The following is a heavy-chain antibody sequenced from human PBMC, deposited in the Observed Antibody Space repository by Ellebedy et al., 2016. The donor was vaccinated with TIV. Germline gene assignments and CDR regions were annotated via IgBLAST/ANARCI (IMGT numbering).Heavy chain of an antibody. J-gene: IGHJ5*02. Sequence: MPSETLSLTCEVRGGPFSGYYWSWIRQLPGKGLEWIGEIHHGGSTNYNPSLKSRVTLSVDMPKNQFSLKLNSVTAADTAMYYCARCLGSGTSTGRVCNSWGQGTLVTVSS. CDR1: GGPFSGYY. V-gene: IGHV4-34*01. D-gene: IGHD2/OR15-2a*01. CDR3: ARCLGSGTSTGRVCNS. CDR2: IHHGGST.